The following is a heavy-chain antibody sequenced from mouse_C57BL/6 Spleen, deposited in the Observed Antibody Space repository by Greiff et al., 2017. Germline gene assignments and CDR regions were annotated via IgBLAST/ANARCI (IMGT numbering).Heavy chain of an antibody. CDR2: INPYNGGT. V-gene: IGHV1-19*01. J-gene: IGHJ4*01. Sequence: EVQLQQSGPVLVKPGASVKMSCKASGYTFTDYYMNWVKQSHGKSLEWIGVINPYNGGTSYNQKFKGTATLPVDKSSSTAYMELNSLTSEYSAVYYCARRRPYIGSSPYYAMDYWGQGTSVTVSS. CDR1: GYTFTDYY. CDR3: ARRRPYIGSSPYYAMDY. D-gene: IGHD1-1*01.